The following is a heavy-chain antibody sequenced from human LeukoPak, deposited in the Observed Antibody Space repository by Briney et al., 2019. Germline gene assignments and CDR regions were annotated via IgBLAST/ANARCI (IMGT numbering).Heavy chain of an antibody. J-gene: IGHJ3*02. CDR3: TTSLGWLRLGGAFDI. CDR2: MNPNSGNT. V-gene: IGHV1-8*01. CDR1: GYTFTSYD. D-gene: IGHD5-12*01. Sequence: ASVKVSCKASGYTFTSYDINWVRQATGQGLEWMGWMNPNSGNTGYAQKFQGRVTMTRNTSISTAYMELSSLRSEDTAVYYCTTSLGWLRLGGAFDIWGQGTMVTVSS.